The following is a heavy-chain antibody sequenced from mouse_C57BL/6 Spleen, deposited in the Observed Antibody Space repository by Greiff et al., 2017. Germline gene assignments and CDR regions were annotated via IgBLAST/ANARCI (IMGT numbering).Heavy chain of an antibody. CDR3: ARWDGKGAMDY. CDR1: GYTFTDYY. J-gene: IGHJ4*01. Sequence: QVQLKQSGAELVRPGASVKLSCKASGYTFTDYYINWVKQRPGQGLEWIARIYPGSGNTYYNEKFKGKATLTAEKSSSTAYMQLSSLTSEDSAVYFCARWDGKGAMDYWGQGTSVTVSS. CDR2: IYPGSGNT. D-gene: IGHD2-1*01. V-gene: IGHV1-76*01.